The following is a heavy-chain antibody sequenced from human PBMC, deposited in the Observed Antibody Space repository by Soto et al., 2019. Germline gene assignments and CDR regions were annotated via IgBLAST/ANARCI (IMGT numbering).Heavy chain of an antibody. Sequence: GASVKVSCKASGYTFTSYGISWVRQAPGQGLEWMGWISAYNGNTNYAQKLQGRVTMTTDTSTSTAYMELRSLRSDDTAVYYCARDWTDYDFWSGYGLDYWGQGTLVTVSS. V-gene: IGHV1-18*01. CDR2: ISAYNGNT. D-gene: IGHD3-3*01. CDR3: ARDWTDYDFWSGYGLDY. CDR1: GYTFTSYG. J-gene: IGHJ4*02.